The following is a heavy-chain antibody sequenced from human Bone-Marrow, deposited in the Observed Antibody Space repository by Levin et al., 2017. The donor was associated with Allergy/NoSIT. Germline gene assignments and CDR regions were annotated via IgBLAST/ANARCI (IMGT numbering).Heavy chain of an antibody. J-gene: IGHJ4*02. CDR2: IYHSGST. V-gene: IGHV4-30-2*01. Sequence: SETLSLTCAVSGGSISSGGYSWSWIRQPPGKGLEWIGYIYHSGSTYYNPSLKSRVTISVDRSKNQFSLKLSSVTAADTAVYYCARVSAFDYGDYYFDYWGQGTLVTVSS. CDR1: GGSISSGGYS. D-gene: IGHD4-17*01. CDR3: ARVSAFDYGDYYFDY.